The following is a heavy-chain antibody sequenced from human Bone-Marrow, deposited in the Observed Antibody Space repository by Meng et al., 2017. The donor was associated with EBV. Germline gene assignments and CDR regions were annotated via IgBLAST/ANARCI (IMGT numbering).Heavy chain of an antibody. Sequence: QVQTVRSGAEGKKPGSPVKASCKASGDTFSSYTFTWVRQAPGQGLEWLGGIIPLFGTTDYAQNFQGRVTITADEVTSTVYMELASLSSDDTAVYFCARGDVVVAAATLPDRWGQGTLVTVSS. D-gene: IGHD2-15*01. CDR2: IIPLFGTT. V-gene: IGHV1-69*01. CDR3: ARGDVVVAAATLPDR. CDR1: GDTFSSYT. J-gene: IGHJ5*02.